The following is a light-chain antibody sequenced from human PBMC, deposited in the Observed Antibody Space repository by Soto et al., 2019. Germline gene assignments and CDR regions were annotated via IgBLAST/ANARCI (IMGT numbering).Light chain of an antibody. CDR3: LQDYTYPWT. CDR1: QGIRND. Sequence: AIQMTQSPSSLSASVGDRVTITCRASQGIRNDVGWYQQKPGKAPKLLVYAATTLQTGVPSRFSGSGSGTDCTLTISSLQPEDFATYYCLQDYTYPWTFGQGTKVEIK. J-gene: IGKJ1*01. V-gene: IGKV1-6*01. CDR2: AAT.